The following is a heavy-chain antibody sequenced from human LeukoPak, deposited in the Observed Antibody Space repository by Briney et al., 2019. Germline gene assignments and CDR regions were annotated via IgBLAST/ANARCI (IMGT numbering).Heavy chain of an antibody. V-gene: IGHV1-69*05. Sequence: GASVKVSYKPSGGTFSSYAISWVRQAPGQGLEWMGRIIPMFGTANYAQEFQGRVTITTDESTSTAYMELSSLRSEDTAVYYCAISIAVAWYVNWFDPWGQGTLVTVSS. D-gene: IGHD6-19*01. CDR3: AISIAVAWYVNWFDP. CDR2: IIPMFGTA. J-gene: IGHJ5*02. CDR1: GGTFSSYA.